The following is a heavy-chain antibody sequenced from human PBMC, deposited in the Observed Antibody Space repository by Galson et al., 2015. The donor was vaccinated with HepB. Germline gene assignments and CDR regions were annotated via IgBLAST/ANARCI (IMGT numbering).Heavy chain of an antibody. D-gene: IGHD3-10*01. CDR2: IYSGDSA. Sequence: CAASGFTVSSNYMSWVRQAPGKGLEWVSVIYSGDSAYYADSVKGRFTISRDNSKNTLYLQMNSLRAEDTAVYYCARDYRGPLDYWGQGTLVTVSS. CDR3: ARDYRGPLDY. J-gene: IGHJ4*02. V-gene: IGHV3-53*01. CDR1: GFTVSSNY.